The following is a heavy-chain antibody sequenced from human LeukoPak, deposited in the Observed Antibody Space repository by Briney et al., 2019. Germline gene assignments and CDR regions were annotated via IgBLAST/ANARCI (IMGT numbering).Heavy chain of an antibody. CDR1: GFTFSSYG. CDR2: ILYDGSIK. V-gene: IGHV3-33*01. CDR3: ARVGSVSYFLDGFDI. D-gene: IGHD1-26*01. J-gene: IGHJ3*02. Sequence: PGRSLRLSCAASGFTFSSYGMHWVRQAPGKGLEGVAVILYDGSIKYYADSVKGRFTISRDNPKTTLYLQMNSLRAEDMAVYYCARVGSVSYFLDGFDIWGQETMVTVSS.